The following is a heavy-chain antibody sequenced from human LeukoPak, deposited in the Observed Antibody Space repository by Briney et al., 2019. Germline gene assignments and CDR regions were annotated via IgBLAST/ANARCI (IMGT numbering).Heavy chain of an antibody. J-gene: IGHJ4*02. Sequence: KPSETLSLTCAVYGGSFSGYYWSWIRQPPGKGLEWIGEINHSGSTNYNPSLKSRVTISVDTSKNQFSLKLSSVTAADTAVYYCARHPLPRWGLDYWGQGTLVTVSS. CDR1: GGSFSGYY. CDR3: ARHPLPRWGLDY. CDR2: INHSGST. D-gene: IGHD1-26*01. V-gene: IGHV4-34*01.